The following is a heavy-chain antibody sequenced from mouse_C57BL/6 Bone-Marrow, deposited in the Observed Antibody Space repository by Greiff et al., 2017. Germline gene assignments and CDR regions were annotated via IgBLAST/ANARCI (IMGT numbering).Heavy chain of an antibody. V-gene: IGHV2-2*01. CDR2: IWSGGST. D-gene: IGHD2-1*01. Sequence: QVQLQQSGPGLVQPSQSLSITCTVSGFSLTSYGVHWVRQSPGKGLEWLGVIWSGGSTDYNAAFISRLSISKDNSKSQVFFKMNSLQADDTAIYYCARKVHYGNYFDDWGQGTTLTVSS. J-gene: IGHJ2*01. CDR3: ARKVHYGNYFDD. CDR1: GFSLTSYG.